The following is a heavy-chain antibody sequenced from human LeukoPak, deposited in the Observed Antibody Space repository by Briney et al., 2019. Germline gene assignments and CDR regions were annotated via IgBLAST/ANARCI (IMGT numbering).Heavy chain of an antibody. CDR3: AREDDYGDYVGGPKWVY. V-gene: IGHV4-59*01. CDR1: GGSISSYY. CDR2: IYYSGST. D-gene: IGHD4-17*01. J-gene: IGHJ4*02. Sequence: SETLSLTCTVPGGSISSYYWSWIRQPPGKGLEWIGYIYYSGSTNYNPSLKSRVTISVDTSKNQFSLKLSSVTAADTAVYYCAREDDYGDYVGGPKWVYWGQGTLVTVSS.